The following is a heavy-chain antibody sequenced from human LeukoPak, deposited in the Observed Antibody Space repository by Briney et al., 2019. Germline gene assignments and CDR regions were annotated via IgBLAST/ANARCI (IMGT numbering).Heavy chain of an antibody. D-gene: IGHD4-11*01. CDR2: IYHSGST. J-gene: IGHJ3*02. V-gene: IGHV4-59*08. Sequence: TSETLSLTCTVSGGSISSYYWSWIRQPSGKGLEWIGYIYHSGSTNYKPSLKSRVTISVDTSKNQFSLKLSSVTAADTAVYYCAKQQYLSDAFDIWGQGTMVTVSS. CDR1: GGSISSYY. CDR3: AKQQYLSDAFDI.